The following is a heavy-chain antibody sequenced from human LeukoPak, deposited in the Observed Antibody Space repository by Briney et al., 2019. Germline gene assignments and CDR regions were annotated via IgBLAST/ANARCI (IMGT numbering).Heavy chain of an antibody. Sequence: GGFLRLSCAASGFTFSSYWMSWVRQAPGKGLEWVANIKQDGSEKYYVDSVKGRFTISGDNAKNSLYLQMNSLRAEDTAVYYCARTQGDIVVVPATASFDIWGQGTMVTVSS. CDR2: IKQDGSEK. D-gene: IGHD2-2*01. V-gene: IGHV3-7*01. J-gene: IGHJ3*02. CDR1: GFTFSSYW. CDR3: ARTQGDIVVVPATASFDI.